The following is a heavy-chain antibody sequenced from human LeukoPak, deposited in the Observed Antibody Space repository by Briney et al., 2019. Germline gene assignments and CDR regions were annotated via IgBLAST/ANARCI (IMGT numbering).Heavy chain of an antibody. D-gene: IGHD5-24*01. J-gene: IGHJ4*02. CDR2: IQFDGSNE. CDR3: ARARGRDGYN. Sequence: GGTLRLSCAASGFTFSNHGMNWVRQAPGKGLEWVAYIQFDGSNEQYADSVKGRFSISRDSSKNILYLQMNSLRAEDTAVYYCARARGRDGYNWGQGTLVTVSS. CDR1: GFTFSNHG. V-gene: IGHV3-30*02.